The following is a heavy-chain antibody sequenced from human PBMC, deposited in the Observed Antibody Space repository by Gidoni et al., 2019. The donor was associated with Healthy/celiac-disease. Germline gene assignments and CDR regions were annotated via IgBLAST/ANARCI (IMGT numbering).Heavy chain of an antibody. V-gene: IGHV4-34*01. Sequence: QVQLQQWGAGLLKPSETLSLTCAVYGGSFSGYYWSWIRQPPGKGLEWIGEINHSGSTNCNPSLKSRVTISVDTSKNQFSLKLSSVTAADTAVYYCARGKTIFGDNWFDPWGQGTLVTVSS. J-gene: IGHJ5*02. CDR3: ARGKTIFGDNWFDP. D-gene: IGHD3-3*01. CDR1: GGSFSGYY. CDR2: INHSGST.